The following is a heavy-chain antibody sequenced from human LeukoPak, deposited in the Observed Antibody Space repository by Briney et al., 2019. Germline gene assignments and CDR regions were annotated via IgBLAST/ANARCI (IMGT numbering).Heavy chain of an antibody. J-gene: IGHJ4*02. D-gene: IGHD1-14*01. V-gene: IGHV4-59*01. CDR2: IYYTGST. CDR1: GGSISNYY. CDR3: ARVSPRPRFDY. Sequence: PSETLSLTCTVSGGSISNYYWSWIRQPPGKGLEWIGYIYYTGSTNYNPSLKSRVTISVDTSKNQFSLRLSSVTAADTAVYYCARVSPRPRFDYWGQGTLVTVSS.